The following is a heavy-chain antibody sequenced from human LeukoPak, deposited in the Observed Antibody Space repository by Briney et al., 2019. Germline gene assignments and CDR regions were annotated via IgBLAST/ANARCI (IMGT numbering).Heavy chain of an antibody. V-gene: IGHV3-48*01. J-gene: IGHJ4*02. CDR3: ARDFKARGGFCDILTGQYYLDY. Sequence: GGSLRLSCAASGFIFSSYSMNWVRQAPGKGLEWVAYISGSSGTVYYADSVKGRFTISRDKAKKSLYLQMNSLRAEDTAVYYCARDFKARGGFCDILTGQYYLDYWGQGTLVTVSS. CDR2: ISGSSGTV. D-gene: IGHD3-9*01. CDR1: GFIFSSYS.